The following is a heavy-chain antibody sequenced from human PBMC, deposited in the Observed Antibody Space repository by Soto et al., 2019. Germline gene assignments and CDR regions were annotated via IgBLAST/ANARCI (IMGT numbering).Heavy chain of an antibody. CDR1: GFTFSSYA. V-gene: IGHV3-64D*06. J-gene: IGHJ4*02. Sequence: EVQLVESGGGLVQPGGSLRLSCSASGFTFSSYAMHWVRQAPGKGLEYVSAISSNGGSTYYADSVKGRFTISRDNSKNTLYIHMSSLRAEDTAVYYCVPIPDIVATIDFDYWGPGTLVTVSS. CDR3: VPIPDIVATIDFDY. D-gene: IGHD5-12*01. CDR2: ISSNGGST.